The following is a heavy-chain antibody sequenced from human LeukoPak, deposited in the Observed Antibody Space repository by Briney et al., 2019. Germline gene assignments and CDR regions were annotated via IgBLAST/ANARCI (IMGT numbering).Heavy chain of an antibody. CDR1: GFTFRSFA. CDR3: AKAQKYTSDLDY. J-gene: IGHJ4*02. D-gene: IGHD6-6*01. V-gene: IGHV3-23*01. CDR2: INSGGAT. Sequence: GGSLTLSCAASGFTFRSFAMSWVRPAPGKGLEWVSSINSGGATSYADSVKGRSTISRDTSKKTLYLQMNSLRAENTAVYYCAKAQKYTSDLDYWGQGTLVTVSS.